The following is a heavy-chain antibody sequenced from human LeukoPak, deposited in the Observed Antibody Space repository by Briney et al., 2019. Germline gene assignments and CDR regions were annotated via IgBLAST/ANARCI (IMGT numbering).Heavy chain of an antibody. CDR1: GFTFSTNY. J-gene: IGHJ4*02. CDR3: ARGRGSYYFDY. D-gene: IGHD1-26*01. V-gene: IGHV3-53*01. Sequence: GGSLRLSCAASGFTFSTNYMSWVRQAPGKGLEWVSVIYRGGSTYDADSLKGRFTVSRDNSKNTLYLQTNSLRAEDTAVDYCARGRGSYYFDYWGQGTLVTVS. CDR2: IYRGGST.